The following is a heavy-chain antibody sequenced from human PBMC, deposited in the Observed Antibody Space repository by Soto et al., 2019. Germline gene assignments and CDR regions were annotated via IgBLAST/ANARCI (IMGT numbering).Heavy chain of an antibody. D-gene: IGHD5-18*01. CDR3: TGMGYKDAFDI. CDR2: IKSKTDGGTT. V-gene: IGHV3-15*01. CDR1: GFTFSNAW. J-gene: IGHJ3*02. Sequence: VQLVESGGGVVQPGRSLRLSCAASGFTFSNAWMSWVRQAPGKGLEWVGRIKSKTDGGTTDYAAPVKGRFTISRDDSKNTLYLQMNSLKTEDTAVYYCTGMGYKDAFDIWGQGTMVTVSS.